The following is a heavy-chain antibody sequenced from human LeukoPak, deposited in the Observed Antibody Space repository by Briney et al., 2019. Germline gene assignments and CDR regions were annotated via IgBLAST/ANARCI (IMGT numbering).Heavy chain of an antibody. J-gene: IGHJ4*02. CDR3: ARGSKVGYYYDTQIPTDY. CDR2: INPNSGGT. Sequence: EASVTVSCKASGYTFTGYYMHWVRQAPGQGLEWMGWINPNSGGTNYAQKFQGRVTMTRDTSISTAYMELSRLRSDDTAVYYCARGSKVGYYYDTQIPTDYWGQGTLVTVSS. CDR1: GYTFTGYY. D-gene: IGHD3-22*01. V-gene: IGHV1-2*02.